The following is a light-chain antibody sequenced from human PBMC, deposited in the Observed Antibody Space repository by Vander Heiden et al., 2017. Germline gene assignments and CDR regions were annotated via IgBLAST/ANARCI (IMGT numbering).Light chain of an antibody. CDR1: SSNVGSFNL. J-gene: IGLJ2*01. V-gene: IGLV2-23*01. CDR3: CSYAGSSTFRVI. CDR2: EDS. Sequence: QSALTQPASVSGSPGQSITLSCTGTSSNVGSFNLASGYKQYPVKAPKLMIYEDSQRPSGVSNRFSGSKSGNTASLTISGLQAEDEADYYCCSYAGSSTFRVIFGGGTKL.